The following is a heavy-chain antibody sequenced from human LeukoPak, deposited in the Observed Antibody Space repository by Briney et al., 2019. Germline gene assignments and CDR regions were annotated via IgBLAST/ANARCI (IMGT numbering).Heavy chain of an antibody. Sequence: GGSLRLSCAASGFTFSSYGMHWVRQAPGKGLEWVAFIRSNGSNKYYADSVKGRFTISRDNAKNTLYLQMNSLRAEDTAVYYCASEGVVGAAAHFDYWGQGALVTVSS. V-gene: IGHV3-30*02. D-gene: IGHD1-26*01. CDR3: ASEGVVGAAAHFDY. CDR1: GFTFSSYG. CDR2: IRSNGSNK. J-gene: IGHJ4*02.